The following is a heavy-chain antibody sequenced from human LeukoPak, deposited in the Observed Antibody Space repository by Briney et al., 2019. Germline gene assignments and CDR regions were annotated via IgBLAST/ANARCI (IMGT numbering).Heavy chain of an antibody. Sequence: SETLSLTCTVPGGSISSTYYWGWIRQPPGKGLDWIGTVFYSGSTHHNPSLKSRVTISLDTSKNPSSLNLTSVTAADSATYYCARQGQSTYDAFDIWGQGTRVTVSS. CDR3: ARQGQSTYDAFDI. J-gene: IGHJ3*02. CDR2: VFYSGST. CDR1: GGSISSTYY. V-gene: IGHV4-39*01.